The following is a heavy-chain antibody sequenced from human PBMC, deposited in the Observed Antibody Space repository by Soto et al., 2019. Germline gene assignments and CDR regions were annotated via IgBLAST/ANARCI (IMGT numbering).Heavy chain of an antibody. D-gene: IGHD3-9*01. J-gene: IGHJ6*02. V-gene: IGHV3-9*01. Sequence: EVQLVESGGGLVQPGRSLRLCCAASGFTFDDYAMHWVRQAPGKGLEWVSGISWNSGSIGYADSVKGRFTISRDNAKNSLYLQMNSLRAEDTALYYCAKDYYDILTGYYGMDVWGQGTTVTVSS. CDR1: GFTFDDYA. CDR3: AKDYYDILTGYYGMDV. CDR2: ISWNSGSI.